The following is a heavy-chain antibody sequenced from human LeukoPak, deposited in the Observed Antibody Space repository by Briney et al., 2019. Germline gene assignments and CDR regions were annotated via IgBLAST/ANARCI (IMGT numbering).Heavy chain of an antibody. Sequence: ASVKVSCKASGYTFTSYYMHWVRQAPGQGLEWMGIINPSGGSTSYAQKFQGRVTMTRDTSTSTVYMELSSLRSEDTAVYYCAGGEFVVVPAASRIAAAGPHGGPDDFDYWGQGTLVTVSS. J-gene: IGHJ4*02. CDR2: INPSGGST. CDR3: AGGEFVVVPAASRIAAAGPHGGPDDFDY. V-gene: IGHV1-46*01. CDR1: GYTFTSYY. D-gene: IGHD2-2*01.